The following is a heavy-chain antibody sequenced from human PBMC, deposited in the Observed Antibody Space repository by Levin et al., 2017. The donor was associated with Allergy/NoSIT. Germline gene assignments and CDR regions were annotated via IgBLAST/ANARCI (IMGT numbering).Heavy chain of an antibody. V-gene: IGHV1-2*02. J-gene: IGHJ4*02. CDR2: LNTKTGDT. CDR3: ARGLLDY. D-gene: IGHD1-26*01. Sequence: PGESLKISCQASGFIFTDKYMHWVRQAPGQGLEWMGWLNTKTGDTNYAQKFQGRVTMTRDTSVSTAYLDLNSLKFDDTATYYCARGLLDYWGQGTLVIVSA. CDR1: GFIFTDKY.